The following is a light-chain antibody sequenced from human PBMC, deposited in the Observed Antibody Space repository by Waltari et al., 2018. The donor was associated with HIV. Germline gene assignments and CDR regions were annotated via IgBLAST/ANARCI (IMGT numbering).Light chain of an antibody. Sequence: QSALTQPDSVSGSPGQSITIPCTGTSSDVGGYSYVSWYQHHPGKAPKLMIFDVSNRPSGVSDRFSGSKSGNTASLTISGLQVEDEADYYCSSYTSTTTLEVFGGGTKLTVL. CDR1: SSDVGGYSY. CDR2: DVS. CDR3: SSYTSTTTLEV. V-gene: IGLV2-14*03. J-gene: IGLJ2*01.